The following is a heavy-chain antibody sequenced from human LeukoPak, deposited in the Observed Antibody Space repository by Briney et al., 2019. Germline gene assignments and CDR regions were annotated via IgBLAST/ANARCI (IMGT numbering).Heavy chain of an antibody. J-gene: IGHJ3*02. CDR3: AREAWWRAFDI. Sequence: SETLSLTCTVSGGSISSYYWSCILQPAGKGLEWIGRIYTSGSTNYNPSLKSRVTMSVDTSKNQFSLKLSSVTAADTAVYYCAREAWWRAFDIWGQGTMVTVSS. D-gene: IGHD2-15*01. CDR1: GGSISSYY. CDR2: IYTSGST. V-gene: IGHV4-4*07.